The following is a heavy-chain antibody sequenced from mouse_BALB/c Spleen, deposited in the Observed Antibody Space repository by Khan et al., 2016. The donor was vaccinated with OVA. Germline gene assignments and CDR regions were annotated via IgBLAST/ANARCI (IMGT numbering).Heavy chain of an antibody. CDR3: ARITYYDGSY. J-gene: IGHJ3*01. D-gene: IGHD1-1*01. V-gene: IGHV14-3*02. CDR2: FDLPIGYT. Sequence: VQLKQSGPRLLNQGPQANLSSPPLGSNLKAPYFHWVKRRPDQALVWMGGFDLPIGYTKFDPRFRGKATITTDTSSNTAYLQLSSLTSEDTAVYYCARITYYDGSYWGQGTLVTVSS. CDR1: GSNLKAPY.